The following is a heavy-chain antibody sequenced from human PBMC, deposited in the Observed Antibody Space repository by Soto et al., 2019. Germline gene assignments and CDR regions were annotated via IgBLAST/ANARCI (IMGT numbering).Heavy chain of an antibody. J-gene: IGHJ4*02. V-gene: IGHV3-30*18. Sequence: QVQLVESGGGVVQPGRSLRLSCAASGFTFSSYVMHWVRQAPGKGLEWVAVVSNDGSNKDYADSVKGRFTISRDHSKNTLYLQMNSLRAEDTAVYYCAKVLLTYTSGWYHPHFDYWGQGTLVTVSS. D-gene: IGHD6-19*01. CDR3: AKVLLTYTSGWYHPHFDY. CDR2: VSNDGSNK. CDR1: GFTFSSYV.